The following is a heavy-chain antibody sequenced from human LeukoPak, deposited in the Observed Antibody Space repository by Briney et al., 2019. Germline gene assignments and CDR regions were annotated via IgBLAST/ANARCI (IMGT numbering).Heavy chain of an antibody. CDR3: ARSGYSSGWYEKGGMDV. J-gene: IGHJ6*02. Sequence: GRSLRLSCAASGFTFSSYAMHWVRQAPGKGLEWVAVISYDGSNKYYADSVKGRFTISRDNSNNMLYLQMNSLRGDDTAVFYCARSGYSSGWYEKGGMDVWGQGTTVTVSS. D-gene: IGHD6-19*01. V-gene: IGHV3-30-3*01. CDR1: GFTFSSYA. CDR2: ISYDGSNK.